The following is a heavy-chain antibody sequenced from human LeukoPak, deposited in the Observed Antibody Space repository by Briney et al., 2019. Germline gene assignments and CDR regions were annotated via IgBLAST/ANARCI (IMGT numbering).Heavy chain of an antibody. CDR1: GGSFSGYY. V-gene: IGHV4-59*12. CDR3: ARDGSGYDYRY. CDR2: IYYSGNT. D-gene: IGHD5-12*01. Sequence: SETLSLTCAVYGGSFSGYYWSWIRQPPGKGLEWIGYIYYSGNTNYNPSLKSRVTISVDTSKNQFSLKLSSVTAADTAVYYCARDGSGYDYRYWGQGTLVTVSS. J-gene: IGHJ4*02.